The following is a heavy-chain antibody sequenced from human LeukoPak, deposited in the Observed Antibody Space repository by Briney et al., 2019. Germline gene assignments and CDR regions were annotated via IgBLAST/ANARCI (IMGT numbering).Heavy chain of an antibody. V-gene: IGHV1-69*05. D-gene: IGHD6-13*01. J-gene: IGHJ1*01. CDR1: VGTFSSYA. CDR2: IIPIFGTA. CDR3: AGAAAANGDYFQH. Sequence: SVKVSCKASVGTFSSYAISWVRQAPGQGLEWMGGIIPIFGTANYAQKFQGRVTITTDESTSTAYMELSSLRSEDTAVYYCAGAAAANGDYFQHWGQGTLVTVSS.